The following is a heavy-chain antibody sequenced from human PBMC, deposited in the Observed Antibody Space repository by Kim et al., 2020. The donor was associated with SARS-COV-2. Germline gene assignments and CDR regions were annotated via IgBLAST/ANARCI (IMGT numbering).Heavy chain of an antibody. J-gene: IGHJ4*02. CDR2: GSNT. V-gene: IGHV3-30*01. Sequence: GSNTDYADSVKGRFTISRDNSKKTLYLEMNSLRAEETDVYYCARDDIIRWGQGTLVTVSS. CDR3: ARDDIIR. D-gene: IGHD2-15*01.